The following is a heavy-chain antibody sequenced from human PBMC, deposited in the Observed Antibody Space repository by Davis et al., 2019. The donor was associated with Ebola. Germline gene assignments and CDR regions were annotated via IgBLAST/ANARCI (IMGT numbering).Heavy chain of an antibody. CDR1: GFTSTSST. V-gene: IGHV3-23*01. CDR2: ISDRSEHT. Sequence: PGGSLRLSCAASGFTSTSSTMNRVRQAPGTGLEWVSTISDRSEHTHYADSVKGRFTISRDDSKNTVFLHMNTLRAEDAAIYYCTTRLVNHFDYWGQGTLVTVSS. J-gene: IGHJ4*02. D-gene: IGHD6-19*01. CDR3: TTRLVNHFDY.